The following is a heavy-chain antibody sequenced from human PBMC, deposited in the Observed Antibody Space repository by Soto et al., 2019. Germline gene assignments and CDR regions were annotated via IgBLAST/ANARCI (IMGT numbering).Heavy chain of an antibody. V-gene: IGHV1-69*02. Sequence: ASVKVSCKASGGTFSSYTISWVRQAPGQGLEWMGRIIPILGIANYAQKFQGRVTITADKSTSTAYMELSSLRSEDTAVYYCARAHYDILTGYSLNWLDPWGQGTLVTVSS. CDR1: GGTFSSYT. CDR3: ARAHYDILTGYSLNWLDP. J-gene: IGHJ5*02. CDR2: IIPILGIA. D-gene: IGHD3-9*01.